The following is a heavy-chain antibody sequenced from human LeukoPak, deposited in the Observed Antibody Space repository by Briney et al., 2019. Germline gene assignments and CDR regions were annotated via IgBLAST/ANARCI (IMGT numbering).Heavy chain of an antibody. CDR1: GGSFSGYY. J-gene: IGHJ4*02. D-gene: IGHD2/OR15-2a*01. Sequence: KTSETLSLTCAVYGGSFSGYYWSWIRQPPGKGLEWIGEINHSGSTNYNPSLKSRVTISVDTSKNQFSLKLSSVTAADTAVYYCARGQRRITLSTTFAAPRRYYFDYWGQGTLVTVSS. V-gene: IGHV4-34*01. CDR3: ARGQRRITLSTTFAAPRRYYFDY. CDR2: INHSGST.